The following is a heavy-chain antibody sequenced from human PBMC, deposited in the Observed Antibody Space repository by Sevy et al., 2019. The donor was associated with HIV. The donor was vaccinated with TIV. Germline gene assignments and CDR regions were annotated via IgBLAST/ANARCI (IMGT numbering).Heavy chain of an antibody. Sequence: GGSLRLSCAASGFTFSSYAMHWVRQAPGKGLEWVAVIWYDGSNKYYADSVKGRFTISRDNSKNTLYLQMNSLRAEDTAVYYCARVQYQWGSSWCEDYWGQGTLVTVSS. CDR2: IWYDGSNK. CDR1: GFTFSSYA. J-gene: IGHJ4*02. D-gene: IGHD6-13*01. CDR3: ARVQYQWGSSWCEDY. V-gene: IGHV3-33*08.